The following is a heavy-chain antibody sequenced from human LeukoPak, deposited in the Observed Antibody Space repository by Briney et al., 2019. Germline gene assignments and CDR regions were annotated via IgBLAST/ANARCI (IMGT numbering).Heavy chain of an antibody. V-gene: IGHV1-46*01. CDR1: GYTFTSYY. D-gene: IGHD4-11*01. CDR2: INPSGGST. Sequence: GASVKVSCKASGYTFTSYYMHWVRQAPGQGLEWMGIINPSGGSTSYAQKFQGRVTMTRYMSTSTVYMELSSLRSEDTAVYYCARDDPGTATGTYYYYYMDVWGKGTTVTVSS. J-gene: IGHJ6*03. CDR3: ARDDPGTATGTYYYYYMDV.